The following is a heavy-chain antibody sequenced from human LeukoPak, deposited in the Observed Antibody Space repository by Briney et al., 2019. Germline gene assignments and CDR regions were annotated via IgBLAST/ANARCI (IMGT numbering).Heavy chain of an antibody. V-gene: IGHV1-69*01. CDR3: ARDRRGDGYAGY. CDR2: IIPIFGTA. J-gene: IGHJ4*02. Sequence: ASVKVSGKASGGTFRSYAISWGRQAPGLGLVWMGGIIPIFGTANYAQKFQGRVTITADESTSTAYMELSSLRSEDTAVYYCARDRRGDGYAGYWGQGTLVTVSS. CDR1: GGTFRSYA. D-gene: IGHD5-12*01.